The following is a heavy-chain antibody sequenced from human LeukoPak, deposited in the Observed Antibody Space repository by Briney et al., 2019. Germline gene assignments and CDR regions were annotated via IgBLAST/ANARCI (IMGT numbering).Heavy chain of an antibody. Sequence: GGSLRLSCAASGFTFSSYEMNWVRQAPGKGLEWVSYISSSGSTIYYADSVKGRFTISRDNAKNSLYLQMTRLRAEDTAVYYCARRPISRLDWFDPWGQGTLVTVSS. J-gene: IGHJ5*02. CDR3: ARRPISRLDWFDP. CDR1: GFTFSSYE. V-gene: IGHV3-48*03. CDR2: ISSSGSTI.